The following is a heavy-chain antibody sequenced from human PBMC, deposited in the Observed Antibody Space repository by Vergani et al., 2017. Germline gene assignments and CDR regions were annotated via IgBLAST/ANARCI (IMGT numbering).Heavy chain of an antibody. CDR3: ARVGTSSNRDYFDY. Sequence: QVQLVQSGAEVKKPGASVKVSCKASGYTFTDYFMHWVRQAPGQGLEWMGWINPNSGGKNYAQKFQGRVTMTRDTSISTAYMELSNLRSDDTAVYYCARVGTSSNRDYFDYWGQGTLVTVSS. J-gene: IGHJ4*02. V-gene: IGHV1-2*02. D-gene: IGHD2-2*01. CDR2: INPNSGGK. CDR1: GYTFTDYF.